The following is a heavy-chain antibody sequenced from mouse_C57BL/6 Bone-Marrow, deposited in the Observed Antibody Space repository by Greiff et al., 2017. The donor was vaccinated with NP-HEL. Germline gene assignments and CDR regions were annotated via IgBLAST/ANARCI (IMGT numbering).Heavy chain of an antibody. V-gene: IGHV1-19*01. J-gene: IGHJ3*01. CDR1: GYTFTDYY. Sequence: EVQLQQSGPVLVKPGASVKMSCKASGYTFTDYYMNWVKQSHGKSLEWIGVINPYNGGTSYNQKFKGKATLTVDKSSSTAYMELNSLTSEDSAVYYCASYLAWFAYGGQGTLVTVSA. D-gene: IGHD5-1*01. CDR2: INPYNGGT. CDR3: ASYLAWFAY.